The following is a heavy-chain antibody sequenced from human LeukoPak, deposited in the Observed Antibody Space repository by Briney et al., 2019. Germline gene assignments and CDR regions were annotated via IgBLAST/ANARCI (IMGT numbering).Heavy chain of an antibody. J-gene: IGHJ4*02. CDR3: ARGRFELPY. V-gene: IGHV4-59*08. CDR1: DGSISNYY. Sequence: PSETLSLTCSVSDGSISNYYWSWLRQRPGKGLEFIGYIYYTGGTNYNPSLQGRATISVDTSKNQFSLELKSVAAADTAIYFCARGRFELPYWGQGTLVTVSS. CDR2: IYYTGGT. D-gene: IGHD2-15*01.